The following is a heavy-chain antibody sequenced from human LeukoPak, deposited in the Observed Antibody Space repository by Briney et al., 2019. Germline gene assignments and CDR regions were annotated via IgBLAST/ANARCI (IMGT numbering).Heavy chain of an antibody. CDR1: GFTFSDYY. CDR2: ISSSSSYT. CDR3: AKDRSRENYYGSGSSPPDY. D-gene: IGHD3-10*01. Sequence: PGGSLRLSCAASGFTFSDYYMSWIRQAPGKGLEWVSYISSSSSYTNYADSVKGRFTISGDNAKNSLYLQMNSLRAEDTAVYYCAKDRSRENYYGSGSSPPDYWGQGTLVTVSS. V-gene: IGHV3-11*06. J-gene: IGHJ4*02.